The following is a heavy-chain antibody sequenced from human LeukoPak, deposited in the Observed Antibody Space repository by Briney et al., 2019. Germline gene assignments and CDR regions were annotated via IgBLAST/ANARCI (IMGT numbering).Heavy chain of an antibody. Sequence: ASVKVSCKASGGTFSSYAISWVRQAPGQGLEWMGWISVYNGNTHYAQKFQGRVTVTTDTSTSTAYMELRSLRSDDTAVYYCARAKGTVITGWYFDLWGRGTLITVSS. CDR3: ARAKGTVITGWYFDL. J-gene: IGHJ2*01. V-gene: IGHV1-18*01. CDR2: ISVYNGNT. CDR1: GGTFSSYA. D-gene: IGHD4-17*01.